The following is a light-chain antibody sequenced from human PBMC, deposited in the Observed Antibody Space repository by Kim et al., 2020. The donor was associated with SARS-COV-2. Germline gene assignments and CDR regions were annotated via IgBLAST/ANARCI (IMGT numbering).Light chain of an antibody. J-gene: IGLJ2*01. CDR3: QAWERSTAI. V-gene: IGLV3-1*01. Sequence: SVSPGHTASISCSGDKLGNKYAYWYQQKPGQSPILVIYQDAKRPSGIPERFSGSNSGNTATLTISGTQAMDEADYYCQAWERSTAIFGGGTQLTVL. CDR1: KLGNKY. CDR2: QDA.